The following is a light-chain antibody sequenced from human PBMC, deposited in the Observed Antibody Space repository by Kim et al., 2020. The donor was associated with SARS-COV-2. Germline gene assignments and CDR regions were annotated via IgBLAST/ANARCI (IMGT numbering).Light chain of an antibody. Sequence: VSPGQTASITCSGDKLGDKYACWYQQKPGQSPVLVIYQDSKRPSGIPERFSGSNSGNTATLTISGTQAMDEAYYYCQAWDSSTVVFGGGTKLTVL. CDR1: KLGDKY. CDR2: QDS. CDR3: QAWDSSTVV. V-gene: IGLV3-1*01. J-gene: IGLJ2*01.